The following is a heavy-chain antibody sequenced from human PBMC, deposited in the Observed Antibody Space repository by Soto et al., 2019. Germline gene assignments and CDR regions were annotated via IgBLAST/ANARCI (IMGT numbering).Heavy chain of an antibody. Sequence: ASVKGSCKASGNTVPNYAIHWVRQAPGQRLEWMGWINGGNGNTYYSEHFQGRVTFSRDNSKNTVYLQMNSLRAEDTAVYYCAKDRGYYSSSWPFYWGQGTLVTVSS. J-gene: IGHJ4*02. D-gene: IGHD6-13*01. CDR2: INGGNGNT. CDR3: AKDRGYYSSSWPFY. V-gene: IGHV1-3*01. CDR1: GNTVPNYA.